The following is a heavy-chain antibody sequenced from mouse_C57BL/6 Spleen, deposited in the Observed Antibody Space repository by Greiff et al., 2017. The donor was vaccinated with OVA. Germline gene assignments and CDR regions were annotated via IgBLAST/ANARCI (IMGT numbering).Heavy chain of an antibody. CDR1: GYTFTGYW. Sequence: VQLQQSGAELMKPGASVKLSCKATGYTFTGYWIEWVKQRPGHGLEWIGEILAGSGSTNYNEKFKGKATFTADTSSNTAYMQLSSLTTEDSAIYYCARGLRERYFDVWGTGTTVTVSS. V-gene: IGHV1-9*01. D-gene: IGHD3-1*01. CDR3: ARGLRERYFDV. J-gene: IGHJ1*03. CDR2: ILAGSGST.